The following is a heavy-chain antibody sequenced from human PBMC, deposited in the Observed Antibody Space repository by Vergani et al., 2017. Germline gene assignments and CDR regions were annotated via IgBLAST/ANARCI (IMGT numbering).Heavy chain of an antibody. Sequence: QVQLQQWGAGLLKPSETLSLTCAVYGGSFSGYYWSWIRQPPGKGLEWIGEINHSGSTNYNPSLKSRVTISVDTSKNQFSLKLSSVTAADTAVYYCARVGWGQYNVDYWGQGTLVAVTS. CDR1: GGSFSGYY. V-gene: IGHV4-34*01. D-gene: IGHD1-14*01. CDR3: ARVGWGQYNVDY. CDR2: INHSGST. J-gene: IGHJ4*02.